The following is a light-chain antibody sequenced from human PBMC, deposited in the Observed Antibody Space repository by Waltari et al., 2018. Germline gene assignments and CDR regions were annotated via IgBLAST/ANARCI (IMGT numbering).Light chain of an antibody. CDR3: QKYSSSIFT. CDR1: QSVSSY. V-gene: IGKV3-20*01. Sequence: VILTQSPATLSLSPGERATLSCRASQSVSSYLAWYQQKPGQAPRRLIYGASSRATGIPDRFSGSGSGTEFTLTISSLGPEDFAVYYCQKYSSSIFTFGPGTKLDIK. J-gene: IGKJ3*01. CDR2: GAS.